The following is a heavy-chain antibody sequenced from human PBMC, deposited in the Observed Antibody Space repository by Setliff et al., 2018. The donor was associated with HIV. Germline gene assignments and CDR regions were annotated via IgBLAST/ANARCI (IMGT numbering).Heavy chain of an antibody. CDR2: LSPSGTT. J-gene: IGHJ4*02. CDR1: GGSFSNYY. CDR3: AAFLVSPVTTQDY. Sequence: SETLSLTCTVYGGSFSNYYTNWIRQPPGKGLEWIGELSPSGTTRPNPSLQSRVIISLDTSKNQFSLKLTSVTAADTAMYYCAAFLVSPVTTQDYWDQGTPVTVSS. D-gene: IGHD4-17*01. V-gene: IGHV4-34*01.